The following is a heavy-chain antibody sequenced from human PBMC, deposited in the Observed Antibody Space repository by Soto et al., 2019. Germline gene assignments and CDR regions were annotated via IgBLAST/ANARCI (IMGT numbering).Heavy chain of an antibody. J-gene: IGHJ4*02. CDR2: FDPEDGET. CDR3: ATDLYYDTPVSDY. CDR1: GYTLTELS. Sequence: ASVKVSCKVSGYTLTELSMHWVRQAPGKGLEWMGGFDPEDGETIYAQKFQGRVTMTEDTSTDTAYMELSSLRSEDTAVYCCATDLYYDTPVSDYWGQGTLVTVSS. V-gene: IGHV1-24*01. D-gene: IGHD3-22*01.